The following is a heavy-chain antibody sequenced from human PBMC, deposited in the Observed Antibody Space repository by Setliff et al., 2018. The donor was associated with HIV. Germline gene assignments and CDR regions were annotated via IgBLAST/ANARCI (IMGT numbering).Heavy chain of an antibody. CDR1: GYIFSTHY. CDR3: ARGGYSGEFLDAFDI. V-gene: IGHV1-46*01. D-gene: IGHD5-12*01. J-gene: IGHJ3*02. CDR2: INCASGRT. Sequence: ASVKVSCKASGYIFSTHYTHWVRQAPGQGLEWMGIINCASGRTVYTEKIKGRLAMARDMSRTTVYMDLTSLRTEDTAVYYCARGGYSGEFLDAFDIWGQGTLVTVSS.